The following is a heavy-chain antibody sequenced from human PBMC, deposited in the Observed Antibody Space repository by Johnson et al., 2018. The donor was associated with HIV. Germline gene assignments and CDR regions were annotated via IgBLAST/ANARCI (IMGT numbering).Heavy chain of an antibody. CDR1: GFSFSSHG. CDR2: ISYEGSNK. CDR3: ARDSLAHDAFDI. Sequence: QVQLVESGGGVVQPGRSLRLSCAASGFSFSSHGMHWVRQAPGKGLEWVAVISYEGSNKYYADSVKGRFTISRDNSKNTLDLQRNSLSAEDTAVYYCARDSLAHDAFDIWGQGTMVTVSS. V-gene: IGHV3-30*03. J-gene: IGHJ3*02.